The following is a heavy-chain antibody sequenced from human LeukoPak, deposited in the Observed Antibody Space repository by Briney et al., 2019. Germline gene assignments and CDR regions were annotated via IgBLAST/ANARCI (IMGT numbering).Heavy chain of an antibody. CDR2: INHSGST. CDR1: GGSISSCY. CDR3: ARAYSSGWYTRSFDP. D-gene: IGHD6-19*01. J-gene: IGHJ5*02. Sequence: PSETLSLTCTVSGGSISSCYWSWIRQPPGKGLEWIGEINHSGSTNYNPSLKSRVTISVDTSKNQFSLKLSSVTAADTAVYYCARAYSSGWYTRSFDPWGQGTLVTVSS. V-gene: IGHV4-34*01.